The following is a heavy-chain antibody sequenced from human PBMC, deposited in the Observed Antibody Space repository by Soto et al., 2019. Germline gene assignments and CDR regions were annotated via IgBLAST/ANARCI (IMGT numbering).Heavy chain of an antibody. CDR1: GFSLSTSGVG. CDR2: IYWGDDK. V-gene: IGHV2-5*02. CDR3: AHKASSGSFAHYGLGV. J-gene: IGHJ6*02. Sequence: QITLKESGPTLAKPTQTLTLTCSFSGFSLSTSGVGVGWIRQPPGKALEWLALIYWGDDKRYSPFLKSRLTITKDTSKNQVVLTMTNLDPVDTATYYCAHKASSGSFAHYGLGVWGQGTTVTVSS. D-gene: IGHD3-10*01.